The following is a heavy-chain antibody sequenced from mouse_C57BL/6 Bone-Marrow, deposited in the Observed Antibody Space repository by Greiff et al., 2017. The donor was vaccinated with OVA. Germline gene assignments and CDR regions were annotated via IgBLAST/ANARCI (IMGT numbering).Heavy chain of an antibody. J-gene: IGHJ2*01. CDR3: SRSDYDYFDY. Sequence: EVKLVESGGGLVKPGGSLKLSCAASGFTFSDYGMHWVRQAPEKGLEWVAYISSGSSTIYYADTVKGRFTISRYNAKNTLFLQMTSLRSEDTAMYYCSRSDYDYFDYWGQGTTLPVSS. V-gene: IGHV5-17*01. CDR1: GFTFSDYG. D-gene: IGHD2-4*01. CDR2: ISSGSSTI.